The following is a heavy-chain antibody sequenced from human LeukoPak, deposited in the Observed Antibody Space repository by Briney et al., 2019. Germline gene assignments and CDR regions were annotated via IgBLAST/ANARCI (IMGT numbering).Heavy chain of an antibody. CDR3: ARDRGAYCGGDCYLGFDY. CDR2: ISYDGSHK. CDR1: GITFRSYG. V-gene: IGHV3-30*03. D-gene: IGHD2-21*02. Sequence: GRSLRLSCAASGITFRSYGMHWVRQAPAKGLEWVAVISYDGSHKYYADSVKGRFSISRDNSKNTLYLQMTSLTAEDTAVYYCARDRGAYCGGDCYLGFDYWGRGTLVTVSS. J-gene: IGHJ4*01.